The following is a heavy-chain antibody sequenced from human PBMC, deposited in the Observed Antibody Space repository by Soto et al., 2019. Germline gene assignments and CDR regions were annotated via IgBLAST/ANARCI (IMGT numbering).Heavy chain of an antibody. CDR2: INHSGST. J-gene: IGHJ4*02. D-gene: IGHD3-22*01. Sequence: PSETLSLTCAVYCGSFIGYYWSWIRQPPGKGLEWIGEINHSGSTNYNPSLKSRVTISVDTSKNQFSLKLSSVTAADTAVYYCARAGSGYYYPSYWGQGTLVTVSS. CDR3: ARAGSGYYYPSY. CDR1: CGSFIGYY. V-gene: IGHV4-34*01.